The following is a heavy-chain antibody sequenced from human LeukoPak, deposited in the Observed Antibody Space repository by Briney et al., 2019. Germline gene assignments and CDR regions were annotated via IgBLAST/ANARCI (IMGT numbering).Heavy chain of an antibody. Sequence: GGSLRLSCAASGFTFSRHWMTWVRQAPGKGREWVANIKEDGSEQYYVDSIKGRFTISRDNAKNSLYLQMSSRRAEDTAIYYCVRETVSVITDFDYWGQGTLVTVSS. V-gene: IGHV3-7*01. CDR1: GFTFSRHW. CDR2: IKEDGSEQ. CDR3: VRETVSVITDFDY. J-gene: IGHJ4*02. D-gene: IGHD3-16*02.